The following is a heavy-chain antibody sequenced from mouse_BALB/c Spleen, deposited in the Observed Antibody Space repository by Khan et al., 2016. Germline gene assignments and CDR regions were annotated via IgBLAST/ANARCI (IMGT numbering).Heavy chain of an antibody. CDR3: ASNYGSSYSFAY. CDR2: IYPGNVNT. J-gene: IGHJ3*01. Sequence: QVQLQQSGPELVKPGASVRISCKASGYTFTNYYVHWVKQRPGQGLEWIGWIYPGNVNTKYNEKFKGKATLTADKSSSTVYMQLSSLTSEDSAVYFCASNYGSSYSFAYWGQGTLVTVSA. CDR1: GYTFTNYY. V-gene: IGHV1S56*01. D-gene: IGHD1-1*01.